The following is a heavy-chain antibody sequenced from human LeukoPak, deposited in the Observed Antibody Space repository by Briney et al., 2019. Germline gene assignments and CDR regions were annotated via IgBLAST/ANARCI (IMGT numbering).Heavy chain of an antibody. Sequence: QSGGSLRLSCAASGFIVSSNYMSWVRQAPGKGLEWVSVIYSGGSTYYADSVKGRFTISRDNSKNTVYLQMNSLRVEDTAVYYCARDMAGLAAAGQTEAWGQGTLVTVSS. CDR1: GFIVSSNY. CDR2: IYSGGST. CDR3: ARDMAGLAAAGQTEA. D-gene: IGHD6-13*01. J-gene: IGHJ5*02. V-gene: IGHV3-53*01.